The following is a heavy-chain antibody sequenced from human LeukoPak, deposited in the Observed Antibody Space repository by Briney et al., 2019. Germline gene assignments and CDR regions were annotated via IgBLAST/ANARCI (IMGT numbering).Heavy chain of an antibody. CDR1: GGSFSAYY. CDR3: ARSSSYYDSSGGY. CDR2: INHSGST. Sequence: KTSETLSLTCAVYGGSFSAYYWSWIRQPPGKGLEWIGEINHSGSTNYNLSLKSRVTISVDTSKNQFSLKLSSVTAADTAVYYCARSSSYYDSSGGYWGQGTLVTVSS. J-gene: IGHJ4*02. D-gene: IGHD3-22*01. V-gene: IGHV4-34*01.